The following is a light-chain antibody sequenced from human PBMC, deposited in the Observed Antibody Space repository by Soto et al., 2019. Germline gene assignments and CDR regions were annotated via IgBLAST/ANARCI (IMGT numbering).Light chain of an antibody. Sequence: PGERVTLSCRASQSVSSSYLTWYQQKPGQAPRLVIYDASLRANGVPARFGGSGSGTDFTLTINSLEPEDFAVYYCQQRNVWPPITFGQGTKVDIK. CDR1: QSVSSSY. V-gene: IGKV3D-20*02. CDR2: DAS. J-gene: IGKJ1*01. CDR3: QQRNVWPPIT.